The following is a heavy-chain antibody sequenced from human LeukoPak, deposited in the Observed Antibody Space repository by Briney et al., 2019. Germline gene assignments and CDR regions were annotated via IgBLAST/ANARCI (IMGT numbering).Heavy chain of an antibody. CDR3: ARTGGYASGTYYPFDY. V-gene: IGHV4-34*01. J-gene: IGHJ4*02. Sequence: SETLSLTCAVYGGSFSGYYWSWIRQPPGKGLEWIGEINHSGSTNCTPSLKSRVTISVDTSKSQFSLRLSSVTAADTAVYYCARTGGYASGTYYPFDYWGQGTLVTVSS. D-gene: IGHD3-10*01. CDR1: GGSFSGYY. CDR2: INHSGST.